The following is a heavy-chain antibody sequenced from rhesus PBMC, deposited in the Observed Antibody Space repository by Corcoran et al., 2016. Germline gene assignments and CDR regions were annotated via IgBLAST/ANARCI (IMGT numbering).Heavy chain of an antibody. J-gene: IGHJ3*01. CDR1: GGSVSSSNW. CDR2: ISGSSSST. Sequence: QVQLQESGPGLVKPSETLSLTCAVSGGSVSSSNWWSWIRQPPGKGLEWIGYISGSSSSTNSNPSLNSRVTISTDTSKNQFSLKLSSVTAADTAVYYCARGSFRNAFDFWGQGLRVTVSS. CDR3: ARGSFRNAFDF. D-gene: IGHD5-12*01. V-gene: IGHV4-65*01.